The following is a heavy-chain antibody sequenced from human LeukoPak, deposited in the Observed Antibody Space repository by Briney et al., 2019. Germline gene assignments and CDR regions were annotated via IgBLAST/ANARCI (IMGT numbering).Heavy chain of an antibody. CDR1: GGSISSGGYS. Sequence: SETLSLTCAVSGGSISSGGYSWSWIRQPPGKGLEWIGYIYHSGSTYYNPSLKSRVTISVDRSKNQFSLKLSSVTAADTAVYYCASASGGLKHDYWGQGTLVTVSS. J-gene: IGHJ4*02. CDR2: IYHSGST. CDR3: ASASGGLKHDY. D-gene: IGHD3-16*01. V-gene: IGHV4-30-2*01.